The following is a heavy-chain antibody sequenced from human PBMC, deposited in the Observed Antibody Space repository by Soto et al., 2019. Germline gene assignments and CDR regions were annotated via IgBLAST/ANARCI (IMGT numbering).Heavy chain of an antibody. CDR3: ATLDPYGTSGY. J-gene: IGHJ4*02. CDR2: ISSSSSYI. D-gene: IGHD1-1*01. Sequence: SGGSLRLSCAASGFTFSSYSMNWVRQAPGKGLEWVSSISSSSSYIYYADSVKGRFTISRDNAKNSLYLQMNSLRAEDTAVYYCATLDPYGTSGYWGQGTLVTVSS. CDR1: GFTFSSYS. V-gene: IGHV3-21*01.